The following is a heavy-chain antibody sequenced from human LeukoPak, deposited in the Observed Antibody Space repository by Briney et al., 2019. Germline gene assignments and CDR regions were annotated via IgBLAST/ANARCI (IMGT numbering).Heavy chain of an antibody. CDR3: AKVSAWAMVGATYFDY. CDR2: LSGNSGST. V-gene: IGHV3-23*01. CDR1: GFTSSSYA. D-gene: IGHD1-26*01. J-gene: IGHJ4*02. Sequence: GGSPRLSCAASGFTSSSYAMSGVRNAPRKGLEWVSPLSGNSGSTSYADSVKGGFTISRDNAKNTVYLQMKRLRTEDTAVYYCAKVSAWAMVGATYFDYWGQGTLVTVSS.